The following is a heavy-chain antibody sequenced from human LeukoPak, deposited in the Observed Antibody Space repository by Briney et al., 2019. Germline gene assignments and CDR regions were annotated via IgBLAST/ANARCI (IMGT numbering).Heavy chain of an antibody. V-gene: IGHV4-28*01. D-gene: IGHD3-22*01. CDR3: ARLSLVNDSSGYYYFFGGDTTTYYFDY. Sequence: PSETLSLTCAVSGYSITSSSWWGWIRQPPGKGLEWIGYIYHSGTTYYNPSLQSRVTMSVDTSKNQFSLKLSSVTAADTAVYYCARLSLVNDSSGYYYFFGGDTTTYYFDYWGQGTLVTVSS. CDR1: GYSITSSSW. J-gene: IGHJ4*02. CDR2: IYHSGTT.